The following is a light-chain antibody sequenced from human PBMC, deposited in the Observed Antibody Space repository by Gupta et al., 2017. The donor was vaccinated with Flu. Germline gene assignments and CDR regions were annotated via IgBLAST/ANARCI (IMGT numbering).Light chain of an antibody. CDR3: AACDDSLNGWV. Sequence: SSSNIGGNTVNWYQHLPGTAPKLLIYTNKQLPSGAPDRFSGSKSGTSASLAISGLQSEDEADYYCAACDDSLNGWVFGGGTKLTVL. CDR2: TNK. V-gene: IGLV1-44*01. J-gene: IGLJ3*02. CDR1: SSNIGGNT.